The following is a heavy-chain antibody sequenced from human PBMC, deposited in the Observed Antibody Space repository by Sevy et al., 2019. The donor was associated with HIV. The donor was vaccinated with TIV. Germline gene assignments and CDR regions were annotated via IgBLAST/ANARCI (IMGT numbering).Heavy chain of an antibody. CDR2: ISGSGGST. CDR3: AKATESIYYYYGMDV. D-gene: IGHD3-10*01. Sequence: GGSLRLSCAASGFTFSSYAMSWVRQAPGKGLEWVSAISGSGGSTYYADSVKGRFTISRDNSKNTLYLQMNSLRAEDTDVYYCAKATESIYYYYGMDVWGQGTTVTVSS. V-gene: IGHV3-23*01. J-gene: IGHJ6*02. CDR1: GFTFSSYA.